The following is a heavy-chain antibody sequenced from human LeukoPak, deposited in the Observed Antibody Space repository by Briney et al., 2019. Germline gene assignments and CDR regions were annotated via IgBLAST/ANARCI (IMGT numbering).Heavy chain of an antibody. V-gene: IGHV4-59*08. CDR3: ARQPQDEYAYGFEDY. D-gene: IGHD3-10*01. CDR2: ILYSGTT. Sequence: SETLSLTCTVSGGSISPYYWSWIRQTPGKGLEWIGYILYSGTTTNYNPSLKSRVTISVDTSKNQFSLKLSSVTAADTAVYYCARQPQDEYAYGFEDYWGQGILVTVSS. CDR1: GGSISPYY. J-gene: IGHJ4*02.